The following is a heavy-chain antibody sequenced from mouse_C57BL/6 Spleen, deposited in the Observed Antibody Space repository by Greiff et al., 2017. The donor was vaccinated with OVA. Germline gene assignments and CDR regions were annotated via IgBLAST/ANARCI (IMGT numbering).Heavy chain of an antibody. D-gene: IGHD1-1*01. Sequence: VQLQQSGAELARPGASVKLSCKASGYTFTSYGISWVKQRTGQGLEWIGEIYPRSGNTYYNEKFKGKATLTADKSSSTAYMELRSLTSEDSAVYFCYYGSSHFDYWGQGTTLTVSS. V-gene: IGHV1-81*01. CDR2: IYPRSGNT. CDR3: YYGSSHFDY. CDR1: GYTFTSYG. J-gene: IGHJ2*01.